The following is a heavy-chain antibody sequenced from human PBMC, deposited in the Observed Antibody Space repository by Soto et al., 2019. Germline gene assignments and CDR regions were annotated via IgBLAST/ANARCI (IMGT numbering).Heavy chain of an antibody. D-gene: IGHD3-10*01. CDR1: GGSISSGGYY. Sequence: SETLSLTCTVSGGSISSGGYYWSWIRQHPGKGLEWIGYIYYSGSTYYNPSLKSRVTISVDTSKNQFSLKLSSVTAADTAVYYCARDPAMVRRVIGGYYGMDVWGQGTTVTVSS. J-gene: IGHJ6*02. CDR3: ARDPAMVRRVIGGYYGMDV. CDR2: IYYSGST. V-gene: IGHV4-31*03.